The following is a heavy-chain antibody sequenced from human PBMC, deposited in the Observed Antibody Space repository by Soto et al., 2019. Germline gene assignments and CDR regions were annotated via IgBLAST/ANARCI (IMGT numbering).Heavy chain of an antibody. V-gene: IGHV1-69*12. CDR3: ARDGSTWGTVTTVPSGWFDP. CDR2: IIPIFGTA. D-gene: IGHD4-17*01. J-gene: IGHJ5*02. CDR1: GGTFSSYA. Sequence: QVQLVQSGAEVKKPGSSVKVSCKASGGTFSSYAISWVRQAPGQGLEWMGGIIPIFGTANYAQKFQGRVTITADESTSTAYMELSSLRSEDTAVYYCARDGSTWGTVTTVPSGWFDPWGQGTLVTVSS.